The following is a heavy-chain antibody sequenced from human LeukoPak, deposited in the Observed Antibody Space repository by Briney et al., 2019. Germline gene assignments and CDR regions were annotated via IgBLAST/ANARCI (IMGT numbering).Heavy chain of an antibody. CDR3: ARDPPYDSSGYYFLDAFDI. CDR1: GFTFSSYG. D-gene: IGHD3-22*01. J-gene: IGHJ3*02. V-gene: IGHV3-30*02. Sequence: PGGSLRLSCAASGFTFSSYGMHWVRQAPGKGLEWVAFIRYDGSNKYYADSVKGRFTISRDNSKNTLYLQMNSLRAEDTAVYYCARDPPYDSSGYYFLDAFDIWGQGTMVTVSS. CDR2: IRYDGSNK.